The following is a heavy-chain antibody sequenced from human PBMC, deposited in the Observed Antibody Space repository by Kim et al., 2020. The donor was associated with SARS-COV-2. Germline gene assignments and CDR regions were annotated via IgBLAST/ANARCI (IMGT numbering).Heavy chain of an antibody. D-gene: IGHD1-26*01. CDR1: GASITAYY. CDR3: GTEGDRDDAIWSDP. CDR2: VHYTGST. J-gene: IGHJ5*02. V-gene: IGHV4-59*13. Sequence: SETLSLTCSVSGASITAYYWSWIRQPPGKGLEWIGYVHYTGSTNYNPSLESRVDTSVDTTKNQTSLRLTSVSAADTAVYYCGTEGDRDDAIWSDPWRQG.